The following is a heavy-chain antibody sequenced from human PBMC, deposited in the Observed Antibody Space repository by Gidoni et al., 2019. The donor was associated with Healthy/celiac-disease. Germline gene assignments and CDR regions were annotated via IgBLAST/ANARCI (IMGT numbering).Heavy chain of an antibody. V-gene: IGHV6-1*01. J-gene: IGHJ4*02. D-gene: IGHD6-13*01. Sequence: VSSNSAAWNWIRQTPARGLEWLGRTYYRSKWYEDSAVSVKSRITSNPATSKNQFSLLPHSVTPEDPAVYYCAREGGLYNSSLAPFDYWGQGTRVTVSS. CDR3: AREGGLYNSSLAPFDY. CDR2: TYYRSKWYE. CDR1: VSSNSAA.